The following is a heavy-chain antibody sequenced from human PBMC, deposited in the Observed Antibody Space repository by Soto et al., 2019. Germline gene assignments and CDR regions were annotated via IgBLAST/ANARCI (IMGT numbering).Heavy chain of an antibody. D-gene: IGHD6-19*01. V-gene: IGHV1-69*06. CDR1: GGTFSSYA. J-gene: IGHJ4*02. CDR2: IIPIFGTA. CDR3: ARGPSVVRGYSSGWQHDY. Sequence: VASVKVSCKASGGTFSSYAISWVRQAPGQGLEWMGGIIPIFGTANYAQKFQGRVTITADKSTSTAYMELSSLRSEDTAVYYCARGPSVVRGYSSGWQHDYWGQGTLVTVSS.